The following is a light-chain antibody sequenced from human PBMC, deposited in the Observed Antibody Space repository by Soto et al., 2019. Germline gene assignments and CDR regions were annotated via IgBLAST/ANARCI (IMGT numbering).Light chain of an antibody. V-gene: IGKV3-20*01. CDR1: QSVSSSD. CDR2: DTS. Sequence: RVMRNYRATLSVAAGERDTISCRASQSVSSSDLAWYQQKPGRAPRLLIYDTSTRATGIPDRFSGSGSGTDFTLTINRLEPEDCAVYFCQQYGGSVKSFGQGTKVDIK. CDR3: QQYGGSVKS. J-gene: IGKJ1*01.